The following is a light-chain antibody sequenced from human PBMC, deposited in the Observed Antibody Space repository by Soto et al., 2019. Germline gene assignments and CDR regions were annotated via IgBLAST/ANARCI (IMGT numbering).Light chain of an antibody. Sequence: QSVLTQPASVSGSPGQSITISCTGTSSDVGGYNYVSWYQQFPGKAPKLMIYRVINRPSGVSDRFSGSKSGNSASLSISGLQPEDEASYFCGSYTSATTWVFGGGTKVTVL. J-gene: IGLJ3*02. CDR1: SSDVGGYNY. CDR2: RVI. CDR3: GSYTSATTWV. V-gene: IGLV2-14*03.